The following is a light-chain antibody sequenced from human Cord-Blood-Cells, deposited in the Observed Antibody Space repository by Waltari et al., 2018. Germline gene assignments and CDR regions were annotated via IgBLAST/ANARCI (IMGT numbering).Light chain of an antibody. V-gene: IGLV2-8*01. CDR2: EVS. J-gene: IGLJ3*02. CDR1: SSDVVGYNY. Sequence: QSALTQPPSASGSPGQSVTIPCTGTSSDVVGYNYVSWYQQHPGNAPKLMIYEVSKRPSGVPDRFYGSKSGNTASLTVSGLQAEDEADYYCSSYAGSNNLVFGGGTKLTVL. CDR3: SSYAGSNNLV.